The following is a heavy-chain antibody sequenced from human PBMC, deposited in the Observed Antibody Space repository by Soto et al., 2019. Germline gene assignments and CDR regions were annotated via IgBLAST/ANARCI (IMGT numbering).Heavy chain of an antibody. CDR2: IWYDGSNK. J-gene: IGHJ4*02. Sequence: QVQLVESGGGVVQPGRSLRLSCAASGFTFSSYGMHWVRQAPGKGLEWVAVIWYDGSNKYYADSVKGRFTISRDNSKNPLYLQMNSLRAEDTAVYYCARDLGGVSDYWGQGTLVTVSS. V-gene: IGHV3-33*01. CDR3: ARDLGGVSDY. CDR1: GFTFSSYG. D-gene: IGHD2-8*02.